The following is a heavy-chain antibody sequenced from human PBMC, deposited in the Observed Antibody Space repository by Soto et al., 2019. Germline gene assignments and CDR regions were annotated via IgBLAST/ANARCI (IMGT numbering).Heavy chain of an antibody. CDR3: ARSSGSGQGYLDY. J-gene: IGHJ4*02. CDR1: GLTVSSSY. Sequence: EVQLVETGGGLIQPGGSLRLSCAASGLTVSSSYMSWVRQAPGKGLEWVSLIYSGGSTYYADSVKGRFTISRDNSKNTLYLQMNSLRAEDTAVYYRARSSGSGQGYLDYWGQGTLVTGSS. D-gene: IGHD3-10*01. V-gene: IGHV3-53*02. CDR2: IYSGGST.